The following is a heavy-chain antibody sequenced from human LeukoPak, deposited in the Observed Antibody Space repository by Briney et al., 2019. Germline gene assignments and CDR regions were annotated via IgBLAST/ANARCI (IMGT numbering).Heavy chain of an antibody. CDR1: GFTFSSSA. CDR2: ISDTGRLS. D-gene: IGHD3-10*01. J-gene: IGHJ4*02. CDR3: ARDIRDLWFGELSAFDY. V-gene: IGHV3-23*01. Sequence: GGSLRLSCAASGFTFSSSAMSWVRQAPGKGLEWVAAISDTGRLSYCADSVNGRFTISRDNSKNTLSLQMNSLRAEDTAVYYCARDIRDLWFGELSAFDYWGQGTLVTVSS.